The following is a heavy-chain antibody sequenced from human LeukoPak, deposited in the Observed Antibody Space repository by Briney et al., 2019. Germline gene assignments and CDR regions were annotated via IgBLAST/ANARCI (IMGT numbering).Heavy chain of an antibody. V-gene: IGHV1-18*01. J-gene: IGHJ4*02. CDR2: ISAYNGNT. CDR3: ARDSVAATLDY. D-gene: IGHD2-15*01. CDR1: GYTFTSYG. Sequence: ASVKVSCKASGYTFTSYGISWVREASGQGLEWMGWISAYNGNTNYAQKLQGRVTMTTDTSTSTAYMELRSLRSGDTAVYYCARDSVAATLDYWGQGTLVTVSS.